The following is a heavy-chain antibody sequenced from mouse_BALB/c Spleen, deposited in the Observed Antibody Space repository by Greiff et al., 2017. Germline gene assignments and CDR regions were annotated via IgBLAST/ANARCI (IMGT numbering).Heavy chain of an antibody. D-gene: IGHD2-14*01. CDR1: GYTFTSYT. CDR3: ARDGVRREDAMDY. CDR2: INPSSGYT. V-gene: IGHV1-4*02. Sequence: QVQLKESAAELARPGASVKMSCKASGYTFTSYTMHWVKQRPGQGLEWIGYINPSSGYTEYNQKFNDKTKLTADKSSSTAYMQLRSLTSEVSAVYDVARDGVRREDAMDYWGQGTSVTVSA. J-gene: IGHJ4*01.